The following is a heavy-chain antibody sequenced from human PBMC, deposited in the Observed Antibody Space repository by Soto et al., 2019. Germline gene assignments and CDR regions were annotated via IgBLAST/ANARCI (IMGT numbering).Heavy chain of an antibody. V-gene: IGHV1-2*02. J-gene: IGHJ4*02. Sequence: QVQLVQSGAEVKKPGASVKVSCEASGYNFIDYYIHWVRQAPGQGFEWMGRIGPKSGGTNYAQKFEGRVNMTWDTSLNTAYMELSSLKSDDTAVYYCARETHFIDYWGQGTLVSVSA. CDR2: IGPKSGGT. CDR3: ARETHFIDY. CDR1: GYNFIDYY.